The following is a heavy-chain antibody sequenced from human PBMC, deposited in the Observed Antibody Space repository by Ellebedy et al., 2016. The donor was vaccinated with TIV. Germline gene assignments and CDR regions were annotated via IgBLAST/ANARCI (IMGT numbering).Heavy chain of an antibody. CDR1: GYTFTSYD. D-gene: IGHD3-3*01. CDR3: ARGPSYDFWSGYSYYMDV. Sequence: ASVKVSXXASGYTFTSYDINWVRQATGQGLEWMGWMNPNSGNTGYAQKFQGRVTMTKNTSISTAYMELSSLRSEDTAVYYCARGPSYDFWSGYSYYMDVWGKGTTVTVSS. V-gene: IGHV1-8*01. CDR2: MNPNSGNT. J-gene: IGHJ6*03.